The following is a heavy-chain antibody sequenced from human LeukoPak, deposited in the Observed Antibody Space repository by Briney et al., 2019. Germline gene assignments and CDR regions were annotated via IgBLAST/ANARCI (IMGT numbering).Heavy chain of an antibody. J-gene: IGHJ3*02. V-gene: IGHV4-30-4*08. CDR3: ASGLWFGELNI. Sequence: PSQTLSLTCTVSGGSISSGDYYWSWIRQPPGKGLEWIGYIYYSGSTYYNPSLKSRVTISVDTSKNQLPLKLSSVTAADTAVYYCASGLWFGELNIWGQGTMVTVSS. CDR1: GGSISSGDYY. D-gene: IGHD3-10*01. CDR2: IYYSGST.